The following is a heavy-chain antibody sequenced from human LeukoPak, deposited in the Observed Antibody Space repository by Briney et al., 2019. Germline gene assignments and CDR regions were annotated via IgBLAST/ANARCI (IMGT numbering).Heavy chain of an antibody. CDR1: GFDFDNYW. CDR3: ARETPRRGETRDGYR. D-gene: IGHD5-24*01. V-gene: IGHV3-7*01. CDR2: MNQDGSEQ. Sequence: PGGSLRLSCAASGFDFDNYWMTWVRQVPGKGLEWVANMNQDGSEQYYVDSVKGRFTISRDNPKNLLFLQINSLRVEDTAVYYCARETPRRGETRDGYRWGQGTVVTVSS. J-gene: IGHJ4*02.